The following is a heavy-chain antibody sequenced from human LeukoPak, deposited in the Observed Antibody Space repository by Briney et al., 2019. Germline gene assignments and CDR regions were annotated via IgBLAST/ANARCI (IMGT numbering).Heavy chain of an antibody. Sequence: ASVKVSCKASGYTFTGYYMHWVRQAPGQGLEWMGWINPNSGGTNYAQKFQGRVTMTRDTSISTAYMELSRLRSEDAAVYYCARAARTLFGVFIIAAFDIWGQGTMVTVSS. D-gene: IGHD3-3*01. J-gene: IGHJ3*02. V-gene: IGHV1-2*02. CDR3: ARAARTLFGVFIIAAFDI. CDR1: GYTFTGYY. CDR2: INPNSGGT.